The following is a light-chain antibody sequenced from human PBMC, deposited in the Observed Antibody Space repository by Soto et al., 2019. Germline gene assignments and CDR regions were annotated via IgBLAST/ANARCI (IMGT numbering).Light chain of an antibody. CDR3: SSYTSSSSTLEV. Sequence: QSALTQPASVSGSPGQSITISCTGTSSDVGGYSYVSWYQQDPGKAPKLMIYEVSNRPSGVSNRFSGSKSGNTASLTISGLQAEDEADYYCSSYTSSSSTLEVFGTGTKVTVL. V-gene: IGLV2-14*01. J-gene: IGLJ1*01. CDR2: EVS. CDR1: SSDVGGYSY.